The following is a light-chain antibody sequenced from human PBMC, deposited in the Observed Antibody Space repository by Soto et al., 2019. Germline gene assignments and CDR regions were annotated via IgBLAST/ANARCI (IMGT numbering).Light chain of an antibody. V-gene: IGKV3-20*01. Sequence: EIVLTQSPGTLSLSPGETATLSCRASQSINNNYLAWYQQKLGQAPSLLGYRASGRPGGIPDRFSGSGSGTDFTLTITRLEPEDFALYYCQQYGGSPYTFGQGTKLEIK. J-gene: IGKJ2*01. CDR2: RAS. CDR3: QQYGGSPYT. CDR1: QSINNNY.